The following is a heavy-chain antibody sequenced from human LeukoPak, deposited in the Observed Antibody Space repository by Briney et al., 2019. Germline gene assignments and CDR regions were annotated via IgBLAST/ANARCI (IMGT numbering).Heavy chain of an antibody. CDR1: GYSFTSYW. Sequence: GESLKISCTASGYSFTSYWIGWVRQMPGKGLEWMGIIYAGDSDTRYSPSFQGQVTISADKSISTAYLQWSSLKASDTAMYYCARDGNHYDFWSGYPTDNWFDPWGQGTLVTVSS. D-gene: IGHD3-3*01. J-gene: IGHJ5*02. CDR3: ARDGNHYDFWSGYPTDNWFDP. V-gene: IGHV5-51*01. CDR2: IYAGDSDT.